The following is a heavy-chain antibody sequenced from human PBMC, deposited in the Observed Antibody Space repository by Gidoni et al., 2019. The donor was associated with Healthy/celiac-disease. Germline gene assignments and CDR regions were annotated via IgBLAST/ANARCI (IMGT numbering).Heavy chain of an antibody. Sequence: QVQLVPPGPDVTKPGSSVHVSCKPSGCTFRTYAISWVRQAAGQELDWMGRIIPILGIANYVQKFQGRVTITADKSTSTAYMELGSLRSEDTAVYYCAGGGGRAAAANWFDPWGQGTLVTVSS. J-gene: IGHJ5*02. D-gene: IGHD6-13*01. V-gene: IGHV1-69*04. CDR1: GCTFRTYA. CDR3: AGGGGRAAAANWFDP. CDR2: IIPILGIA.